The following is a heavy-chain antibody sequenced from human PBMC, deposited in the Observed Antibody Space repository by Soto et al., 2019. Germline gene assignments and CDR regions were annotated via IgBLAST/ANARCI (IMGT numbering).Heavy chain of an antibody. D-gene: IGHD6-19*01. CDR1: GGSISNSNYS. Sequence: SETLSLTCNVSGGSISNSNYSWSWIRQPPGKALQWIGFIYQSGVTSYNPSLASRVSISLDRSNNQCSLKLKSVTAADTAVYFCAGMPYTSGLRFDPWGPGTLVTVSS. V-gene: IGHV4-30-2*01. CDR2: IYQSGVT. CDR3: AGMPYTSGLRFDP. J-gene: IGHJ5*02.